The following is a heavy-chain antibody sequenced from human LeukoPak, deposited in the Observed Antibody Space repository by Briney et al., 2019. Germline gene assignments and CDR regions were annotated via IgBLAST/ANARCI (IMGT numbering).Heavy chain of an antibody. V-gene: IGHV3-23*01. CDR3: AKGRQWLVAPKGWFDP. D-gene: IGHD6-19*01. CDR1: GFTFSSYA. Sequence: GGSLRLSCAASGFTFSSYAMSWVRQAPGKGLEWVSAISGSGGSTYYADPVKGRFTISRDNSKNTLYLQMNSLRAEDTAVYYCAKGRQWLVAPKGWFDPWGQGTLVTVSS. J-gene: IGHJ5*02. CDR2: ISGSGGST.